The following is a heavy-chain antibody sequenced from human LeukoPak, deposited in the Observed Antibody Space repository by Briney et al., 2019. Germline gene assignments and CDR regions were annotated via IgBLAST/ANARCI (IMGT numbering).Heavy chain of an antibody. J-gene: IGHJ5*02. CDR3: AKRRVSQDFNDHGGNSGFDP. Sequence: GGSLRLSCAVSGFTFSTYAMSWVREAPGKGVEWVSAISASGAGTYYADSVKGRFTISRDNSKNTLYLQMNSLRAEDTAVFYCAKRRVSQDFNDHGGNSGFDPWGQGTLVTVSS. D-gene: IGHD4-23*01. CDR2: ISASGAGT. V-gene: IGHV3-23*01. CDR1: GFTFSTYA.